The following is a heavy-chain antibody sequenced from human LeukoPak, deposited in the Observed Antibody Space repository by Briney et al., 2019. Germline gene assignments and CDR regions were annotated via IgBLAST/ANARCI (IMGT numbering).Heavy chain of an antibody. D-gene: IGHD6-13*01. J-gene: IGHJ4*02. CDR1: GYSFTSYW. CDR2: IYPGDYDT. Sequence: GESLKISCKGSGYSFTSYWIGWVRQMPGKGLEWMGIIYPGDYDTRYSPSFQGQVTISADKSISTAYLQWSSLKASDTAMYYCARRAPGSSSWKMQGPFDYWGQGTLVTVSS. CDR3: ARRAPGSSSWKMQGPFDY. V-gene: IGHV5-51*01.